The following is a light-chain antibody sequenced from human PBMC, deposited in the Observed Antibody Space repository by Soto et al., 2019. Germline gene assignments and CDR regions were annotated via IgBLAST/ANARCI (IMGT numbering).Light chain of an antibody. CDR1: QSVLYSSYNKSY. Sequence: DIALTQSPDSLALSLGERATMNCKSSQSVLYSSYNKSYLAWYQVKPGRPPKLLFSWASTRESGVPDRFSGSGSGTDFTLTISSLQAEGVAVYYCQQYYSTLITFGQGTRLEIK. V-gene: IGKV4-1*01. J-gene: IGKJ5*01. CDR3: QQYYSTLIT. CDR2: WAS.